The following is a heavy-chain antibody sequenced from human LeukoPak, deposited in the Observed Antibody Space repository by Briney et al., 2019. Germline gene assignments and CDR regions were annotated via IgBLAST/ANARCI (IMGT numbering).Heavy chain of an antibody. Sequence: ASVNVSCKASGYTFTGYYMHWVRQAPGQGLEWMGWINPNSGGTNYAQKFQGRVTMTRDTSISTAYMELSRLRSDDTAVYYCARGSPTYYDFWSGAGSYMDVWGKGTTVTVSS. CDR3: ARGSPTYYDFWSGAGSYMDV. V-gene: IGHV1-2*02. CDR2: INPNSGGT. CDR1: GYTFTGYY. J-gene: IGHJ6*03. D-gene: IGHD3-3*01.